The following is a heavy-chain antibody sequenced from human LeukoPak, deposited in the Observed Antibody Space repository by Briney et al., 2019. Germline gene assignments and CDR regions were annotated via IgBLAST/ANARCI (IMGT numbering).Heavy chain of an antibody. CDR3: ARVGSGLTGEPASPRYYYMDV. CDR2: MNHNSGNT. J-gene: IGHJ6*03. V-gene: IGHV1-8*01. Sequence: ASVKVSCKASGYTFTSYDINWVRQATGQGLEWMGWMNHNSGNTGYVQKFQGRVTMTRITSISTAYMELSSLRSEDTAVYYCARVGSGLTGEPASPRYYYMDVWGKGTTVTIS. CDR1: GYTFTSYD. D-gene: IGHD2-2*01.